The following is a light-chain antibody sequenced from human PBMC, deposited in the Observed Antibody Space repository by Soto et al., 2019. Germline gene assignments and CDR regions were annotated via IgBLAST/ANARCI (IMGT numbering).Light chain of an antibody. CDR1: QGIGNG. Sequence: AIQVTQSPSSLSASVGDRVTITCRAGQGIGNGLGWYQQKPGKAPKLLIYAASHLQRGVPSRFSGSGFGTEFTLTINSLQHEDVATYYCLQEHDYSWTFGQGTKVEIK. V-gene: IGKV1-6*01. J-gene: IGKJ1*01. CDR3: LQEHDYSWT. CDR2: AAS.